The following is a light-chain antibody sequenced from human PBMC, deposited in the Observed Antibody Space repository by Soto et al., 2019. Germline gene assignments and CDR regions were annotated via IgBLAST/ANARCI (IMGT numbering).Light chain of an antibody. CDR1: QSISNW. J-gene: IGKJ1*01. CDR2: DAS. V-gene: IGKV1-5*01. CDR3: QQYNSYST. Sequence: DIQMTQSPSTLSASVGDRVTITCRASQSISNWLAWYQQKPGKAPKLLIYDASRMQSGAPSRFSGSGSGTEFTLTISSLQPDDFATYYCQQYNSYSTFGQGTKVEIK.